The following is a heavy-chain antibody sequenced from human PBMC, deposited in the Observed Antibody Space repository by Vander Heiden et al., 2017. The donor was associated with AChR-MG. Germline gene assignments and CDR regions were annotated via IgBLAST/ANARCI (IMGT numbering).Heavy chain of an antibody. V-gene: IGHV1-2*02. CDR1: GYSFTGYE. CDR2: SNGNTGVT. D-gene: IGHD2-2*01. CDR3: ARNTVYCTSSSCPSPYYYYMDV. Sequence: QVQLVQPGAAVKTPGASVKVSCTASGYSFTGYEMDWGRQAPGQGLEWLGWSNGNTGVTNYAQKFQGRVTMTRDTSISTAYMELSRLTSDDTAVYYCARNTVYCTSSSCPSPYYYYMDVWGKGTTVTVPS. J-gene: IGHJ6*03.